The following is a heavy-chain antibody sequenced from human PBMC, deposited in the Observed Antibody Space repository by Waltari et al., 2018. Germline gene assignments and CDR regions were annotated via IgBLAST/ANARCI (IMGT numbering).Heavy chain of an antibody. CDR2: IKQDGSEK. J-gene: IGHJ4*02. CDR1: GFTFRRAW. Sequence: EVQLVESGGGVVQLGGSLSLSCAASGFTFRRAWVTWGRQAPGKGLEWVANIKQDGSEKYYVDSVKGRFTISRDNSKNSLYLQMNSLRAEDTAVYYCARDVVGAPYFDYWGQGTLVTVSS. V-gene: IGHV3-7*01. CDR3: ARDVVGAPYFDY. D-gene: IGHD2-15*01.